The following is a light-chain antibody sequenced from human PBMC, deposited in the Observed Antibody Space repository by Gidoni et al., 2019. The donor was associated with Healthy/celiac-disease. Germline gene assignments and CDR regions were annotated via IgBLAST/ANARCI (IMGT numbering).Light chain of an antibody. CDR2: DAS. J-gene: IGKJ2*01. V-gene: IGKV1-33*01. CDR3: QQYDNLPYT. CDR1: QDISNY. Sequence: DIQMPQSPSSLSASVGDRVTITCQASQDISNYLNWYQQKPGKAPKLLIYDASNLETGVPSRFSGSGSGTDFTFTISSLQPEDIATYYWQQYDNLPYTFGQGTKLEIK.